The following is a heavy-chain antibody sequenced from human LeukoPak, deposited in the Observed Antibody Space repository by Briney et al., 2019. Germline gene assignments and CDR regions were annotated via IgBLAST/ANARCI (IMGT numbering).Heavy chain of an antibody. V-gene: IGHV4-39*07. J-gene: IGHJ4*02. Sequence: PSETLSLTCTVSGGSISSSSYYWGWIRQPPGKGLEWIGSIYHSGSTYYNPSLKSRVTISVDTSKNQFSLKLSSVTAADTAVYYCARLRHMVTFADYWGQGTLVTVSS. CDR2: IYHSGST. CDR1: GGSISSSSYY. CDR3: ARLRHMVTFADY. D-gene: IGHD3-16*01.